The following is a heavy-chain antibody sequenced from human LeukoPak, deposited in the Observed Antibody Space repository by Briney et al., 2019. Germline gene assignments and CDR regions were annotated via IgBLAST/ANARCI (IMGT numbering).Heavy chain of an antibody. CDR3: ARIPYYYDSSGYPIDY. J-gene: IGHJ4*02. Sequence: SETLSLTCTVSGGSISSYYWSWIRQPPGKGLEWIGRIYTSGSTNYNPSLKSRVTISVDTSKDQFSLKLSSVTAADTAVYYCARIPYYYDSSGYPIDYWGQGTLVTVSS. D-gene: IGHD3-22*01. V-gene: IGHV4-4*08. CDR2: IYTSGST. CDR1: GGSISSYY.